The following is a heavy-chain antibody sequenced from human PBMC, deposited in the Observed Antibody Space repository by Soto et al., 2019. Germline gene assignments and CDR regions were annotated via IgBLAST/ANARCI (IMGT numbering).Heavy chain of an antibody. CDR3: ARGSRGVPAAIRY. Sequence: QVQLQQWGAGLLKPSETLSLTCAVYGGSFSGYYWSWIRQPPGKGLEWIGEINHSGSTNYNPSLKSRVTISGDTSKNQFSLKLSSVTAADTAVYYCARGSRGVPAAIRYWGQGTLVTVSS. D-gene: IGHD2-2*01. V-gene: IGHV4-34*01. CDR1: GGSFSGYY. CDR2: INHSGST. J-gene: IGHJ4*02.